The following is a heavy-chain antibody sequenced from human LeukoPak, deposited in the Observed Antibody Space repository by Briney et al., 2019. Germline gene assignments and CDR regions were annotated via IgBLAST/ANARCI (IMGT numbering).Heavy chain of an antibody. CDR1: GGSIRRSYCY. J-gene: IGHJ5*02. V-gene: IGHV4-39*01. Sequence: SETLSLTCTVSGGSIRRSYCYWGWIRQTPGKGLEWIGSVYDSGSTQYSPSLKSRLTVSVDTSKNQFSLQLVSVTPEDAAVYYCASGWALSWGQGTLVTVSS. D-gene: IGHD1-26*01. CDR3: ASGWALS. CDR2: VYDSGST.